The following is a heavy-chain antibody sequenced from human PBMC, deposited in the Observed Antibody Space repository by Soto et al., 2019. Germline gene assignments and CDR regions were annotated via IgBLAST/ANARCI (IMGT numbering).Heavy chain of an antibody. J-gene: IGHJ4*02. CDR3: ARGSTDSYPGSRIFDF. V-gene: IGHV3-23*01. CDR1: GLTFGSRA. CDR2: ITDTGGDA. Sequence: GGYLRLSCVASGLTFGSRAMTWVRQAPGEGLQWVSTITDTGGDAKYADSVRGRFVISRDNSKKTLYLQMTSLTAEDSAMYYCARGSTDSYPGSRIFDFWGRATLVTVSS. D-gene: IGHD3-10*01.